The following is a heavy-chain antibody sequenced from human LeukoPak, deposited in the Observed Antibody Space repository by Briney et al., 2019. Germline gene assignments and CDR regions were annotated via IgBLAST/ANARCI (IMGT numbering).Heavy chain of an antibody. Sequence: SETLSLTRAVSGYSISGGYYWGWIRQPPGKGLEWIGSVSHSGSTYYNPSLKSRVTISVDKSKNQFSLKLSSVTAADTAVYYCARAWGTGSSWLFDYWGQGTLVTVSS. CDR1: GYSISGGYY. J-gene: IGHJ4*02. D-gene: IGHD6-13*01. CDR3: ARAWGTGSSWLFDY. CDR2: VSHSGST. V-gene: IGHV4-38-2*01.